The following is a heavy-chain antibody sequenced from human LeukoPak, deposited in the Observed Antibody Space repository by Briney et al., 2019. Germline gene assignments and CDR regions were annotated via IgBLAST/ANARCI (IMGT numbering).Heavy chain of an antibody. J-gene: IGHJ4*02. Sequence: SGTLSLTCAVSGGSISSSNWWSWVRQPPGKGLEWIGEIYHSGSTNYNPSLKSRVTISVDKSKNQFSLKLSSVTAADMAVYYCARESGYYYDTRYFDYWGQGTLVTVSS. CDR1: GGSISSSNW. CDR2: IYHSGST. V-gene: IGHV4-4*02. D-gene: IGHD3-22*01. CDR3: ARESGYYYDTRYFDY.